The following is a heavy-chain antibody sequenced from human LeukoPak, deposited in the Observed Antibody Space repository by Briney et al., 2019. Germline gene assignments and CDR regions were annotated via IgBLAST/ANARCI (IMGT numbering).Heavy chain of an antibody. D-gene: IGHD3-10*01. CDR1: GGSISSSRYY. CDR2: IYYSGST. Sequence: SETLSLTCTVSGGSISSSRYYWGWIRQPPGKGLEWIGSIYYSGSTYYNPSLKSRVTISVDTSKNQFSLKLSSVTAADTAVYYCARWGDRMVRGVFDYWGQGTLVTVSS. CDR3: ARWGDRMVRGVFDY. J-gene: IGHJ4*02. V-gene: IGHV4-39*01.